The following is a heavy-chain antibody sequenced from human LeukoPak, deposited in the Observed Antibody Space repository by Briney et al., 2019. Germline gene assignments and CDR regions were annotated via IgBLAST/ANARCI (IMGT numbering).Heavy chain of an antibody. Sequence: SETLSLTCTVSGGSISGYYWSWIRQPPGKGLEWIGYIYYSGSTNYNPSLQSRVTISVDTSKNQFSLKLSSVTAADTAVYYCVRRGDGYPYYFDYWGQGTLVTVSS. D-gene: IGHD5-24*01. J-gene: IGHJ4*02. CDR2: IYYSGST. V-gene: IGHV4-59*12. CDR3: VRRGDGYPYYFDY. CDR1: GGSISGYY.